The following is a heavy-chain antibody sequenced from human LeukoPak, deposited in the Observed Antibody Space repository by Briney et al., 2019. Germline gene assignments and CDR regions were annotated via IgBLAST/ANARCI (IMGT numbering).Heavy chain of an antibody. CDR1: GFTFSSYA. CDR3: ARDPSSFTVANWFDP. CDR2: ISYDGSNK. D-gene: IGHD2-15*01. J-gene: IGHJ5*02. V-gene: IGHV3-30-3*01. Sequence: PGGSLRLSCAASGFTFSSYAMHWVRQAPGKGLEWVAVISYDGSNKYYADSVKGRFTISRDNSKNTLYLQMNSLRAEDTAVYYCARDPSSFTVANWFDPWGQGTLVTVSS.